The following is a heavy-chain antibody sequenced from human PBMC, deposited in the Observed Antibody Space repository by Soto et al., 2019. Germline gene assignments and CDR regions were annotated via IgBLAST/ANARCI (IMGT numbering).Heavy chain of an antibody. CDR1: DSSISYGYY. J-gene: IGHJ6*02. Sequence: PSETLSLTCAVSDSSISYGYYWAWIRQPPGNGLAWIGSIYYNGNTYYNSSLGSRVTISVDTSKNQFSLKLSSVTAADTAVYYCARDNTGEYYDILTANSGRRRYGMDVWGQGTTVTVSS. D-gene: IGHD3-9*01. V-gene: IGHV4-38-2*02. CDR2: IYYNGNT. CDR3: ARDNTGEYYDILTANSGRRRYGMDV.